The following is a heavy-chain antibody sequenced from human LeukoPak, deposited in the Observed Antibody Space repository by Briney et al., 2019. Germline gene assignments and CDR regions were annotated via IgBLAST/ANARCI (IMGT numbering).Heavy chain of an antibody. CDR1: GGSFSGYY. CDR2: INHSGST. V-gene: IGHV4-34*01. CDR3: ARGRYGSALDY. D-gene: IGHD3-10*01. J-gene: IGHJ4*02. Sequence: SETLSLTCAVYGGSFSGYYWSWIRQPPGKGLEWIGEINHSGSTNYNPSLTSRVTISVDTFKNQFSLKLSSVTAADTAVYYCARGRYGSALDYWGQGTLVTVSS.